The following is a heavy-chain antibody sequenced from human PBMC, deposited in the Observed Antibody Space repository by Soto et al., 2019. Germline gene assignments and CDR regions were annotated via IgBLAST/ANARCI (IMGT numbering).Heavy chain of an antibody. CDR3: ARVGEAFSSSWTYYYYYGMDV. CDR2: ISSSSSYI. Sequence: GGSLRLSXAASGFTFSSYSMNWVRQAPGKGLEWVSSISSSSSYIYYADSVKGRFTISRDNAKNSLYLQMNSLRAEDTAVYYCARVGEAFSSSWTYYYYYGMDVWGQGTTVTVSS. D-gene: IGHD6-13*01. J-gene: IGHJ6*02. V-gene: IGHV3-21*01. CDR1: GFTFSSYS.